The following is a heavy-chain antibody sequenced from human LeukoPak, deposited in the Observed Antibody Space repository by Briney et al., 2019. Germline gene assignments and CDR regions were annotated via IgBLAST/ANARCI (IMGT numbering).Heavy chain of an antibody. J-gene: IGHJ4*02. CDR1: GFIFSIYN. Sequence: GGSLRLSCAASGFIFSIYNMNWVRQAPGKGLEWVSYISSSGSAIYYADSVKGRFTISRDNAKNSLSLQMNSLRAEDTAVYFCARGRDTVLVPAAVDYWGQGTLVTVSS. CDR3: ARGRDTVLVPAAVDY. V-gene: IGHV3-48*01. D-gene: IGHD2-2*01. CDR2: ISSSGSAI.